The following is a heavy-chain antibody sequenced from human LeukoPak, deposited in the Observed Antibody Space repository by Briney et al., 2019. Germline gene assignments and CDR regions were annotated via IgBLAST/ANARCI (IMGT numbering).Heavy chain of an antibody. CDR3: AREALYDSSGYYSPDAFDI. D-gene: IGHD3-22*01. CDR2: TYYRSKWYN. V-gene: IGHV6-1*01. J-gene: IGHJ3*02. CDR1: GDSVSSISAA. Sequence: SQTLSLTCAISGDSVSSISAAWNWIRQSPSRGLEWLGRTYYRSKWYNDCAVSVKSRITINPDTSKNQFSLQLNSVTPEDTAVYYCAREALYDSSGYYSPDAFDIWGQGTMVTVSS.